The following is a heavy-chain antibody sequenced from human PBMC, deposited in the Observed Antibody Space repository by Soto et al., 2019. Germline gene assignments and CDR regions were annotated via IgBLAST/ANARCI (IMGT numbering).Heavy chain of an antibody. CDR1: GFTFSSYA. V-gene: IGHV3-23*01. Sequence: EVQLLESGGGLVQPGGSLRLSCAASGFTFSSYAMGWVRQAPGKGLEWVSAISGSGGSTYYADSVKGRFTISRDNSKNTLYLQMNSLRAEDTAVCYCAKFPIFGVGKGDAFDIWGQGTMVTVSS. J-gene: IGHJ3*02. D-gene: IGHD3-3*01. CDR3: AKFPIFGVGKGDAFDI. CDR2: ISGSGGST.